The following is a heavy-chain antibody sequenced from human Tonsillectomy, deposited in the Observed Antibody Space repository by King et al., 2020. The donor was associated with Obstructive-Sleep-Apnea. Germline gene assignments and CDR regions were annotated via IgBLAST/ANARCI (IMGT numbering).Heavy chain of an antibody. D-gene: IGHD6-19*01. CDR1: GFTFSSYA. CDR2: ISGRGGST. Sequence: VQLVESGGGLVQPGGSLRLSCAASGFTFSSYAMSWVRQAPGKGLEWGSAISGRGGSTYYADSVKGRFTISRDNSKNTLYLQMNSLRAEDTAVYYCAKDPRDGWRADIWGQGTMVTVSS. J-gene: IGHJ3*02. CDR3: AKDPRDGWRADI. V-gene: IGHV3-23*04.